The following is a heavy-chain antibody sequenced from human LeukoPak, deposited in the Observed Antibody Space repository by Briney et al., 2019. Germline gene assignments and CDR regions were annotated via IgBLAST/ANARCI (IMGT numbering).Heavy chain of an antibody. CDR3: ARDYDSSGYYSGLPYY. Sequence: AGGSLRLSCAASGFTFSSYNMNWVRQAPGKGLEWVSVIYSGGSTYYADSVKGRFTISRDNSKNTLYLQMNSLRAEDTAVYYCARDYDSSGYYSGLPYYWGQGTLVTVSS. D-gene: IGHD3-22*01. CDR2: IYSGGST. J-gene: IGHJ4*02. V-gene: IGHV3-53*01. CDR1: GFTFSSYN.